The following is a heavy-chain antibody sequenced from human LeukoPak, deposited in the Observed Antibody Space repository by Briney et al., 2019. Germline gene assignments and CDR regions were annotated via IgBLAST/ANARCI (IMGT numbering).Heavy chain of an antibody. CDR1: GYNFTNYW. D-gene: IGHD1-26*01. CDR2: IYPGDSDT. J-gene: IGHJ5*01. V-gene: IGHV5-51*01. Sequence: GESLKISCKGSGYNFTNYWIGWVRQMPGKGLEWMGIIYPGDSDTTYSPSFQGQVTISADKSISTAYLQWSSLKASDTAMYYCARQSGSYWDGWFDSWGQGTLVTVSS. CDR3: ARQSGSYWDGWFDS.